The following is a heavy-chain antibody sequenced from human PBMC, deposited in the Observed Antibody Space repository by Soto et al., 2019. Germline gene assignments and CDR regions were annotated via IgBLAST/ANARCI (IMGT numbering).Heavy chain of an antibody. Sequence: SATLSLTCTFSGDSINDYYWTWIRQPPGKGLEWIGYIYDSESTSYNPSLKSRLTISVDTSKNQFSLKLKSVTAADTAVYYCARGTKYYYQGMDVWGQGTTVT. CDR2: IYDSEST. CDR1: GDSINDYY. J-gene: IGHJ6*02. CDR3: ARGTKYYYQGMDV. V-gene: IGHV4-59*01.